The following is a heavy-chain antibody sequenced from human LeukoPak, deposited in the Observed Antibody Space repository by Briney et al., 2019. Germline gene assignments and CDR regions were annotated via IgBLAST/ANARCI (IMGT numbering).Heavy chain of an antibody. V-gene: IGHV4-34*01. D-gene: IGHD2-15*01. Sequence: SETLSLTCAVYGGSFSGYYWSWIRQPPGKGLEWIGEINHSGSTNYNPSLRSRVTILVDTSKNQFSLELTSVTAADTAVYYCARLGFCSGGRCLNDYWGQGTLVTVSS. J-gene: IGHJ4*02. CDR2: INHSGST. CDR1: GGSFSGYY. CDR3: ARLGFCSGGRCLNDY.